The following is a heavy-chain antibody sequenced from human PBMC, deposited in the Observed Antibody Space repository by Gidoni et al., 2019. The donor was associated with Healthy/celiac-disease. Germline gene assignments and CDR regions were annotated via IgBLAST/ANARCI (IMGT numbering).Heavy chain of an antibody. CDR2: ISYDGSNK. J-gene: IGHJ4*02. V-gene: IGHV3-30*18. Sequence: VQLVESGGGVVLPARSLRLSCAASGLTFSSYGMHWVRKAPGKGLEWVAVISYDGSNKYYADSVKGRFTITRDNSKNTLYLQMNSLRAEDTAVYYCAKDPTPTIGGPDYWGQGTLVTVSS. D-gene: IGHD2-15*01. CDR3: AKDPTPTIGGPDY. CDR1: GLTFSSYG.